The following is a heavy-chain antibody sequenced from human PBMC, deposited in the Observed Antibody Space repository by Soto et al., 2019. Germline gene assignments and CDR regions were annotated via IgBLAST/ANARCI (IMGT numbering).Heavy chain of an antibody. CDR1: GGSFRGYS. CDR2: INHSGRT. V-gene: IGHV4-34*01. Sequence: SETLSLTCVVSGGSFRGYSWSWIRQPPGKVLEWIGEINHSGRTKYNPSLKSRVTTSVDTSKNQFSLKLNSVTAADTAVYYCASTNDAFDIWGQGTMVTVS. CDR3: ASTNDAFDI. J-gene: IGHJ3*02.